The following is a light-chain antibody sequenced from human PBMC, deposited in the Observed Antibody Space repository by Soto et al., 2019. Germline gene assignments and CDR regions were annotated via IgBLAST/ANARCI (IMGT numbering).Light chain of an antibody. CDR3: SSFTTSSTRV. CDR2: DVS. Sequence: QPVLTQPASVSGSPGQSITISCTGTSGDVGAYNYVSWYQLHPGKAPKLMIYDVSNRPSGVSNRFSGSKSGNTASLTISGLQAEDEADYFCSSFTTSSTRVFGTGTKLTVL. CDR1: SGDVGAYNY. J-gene: IGLJ1*01. V-gene: IGLV2-14*03.